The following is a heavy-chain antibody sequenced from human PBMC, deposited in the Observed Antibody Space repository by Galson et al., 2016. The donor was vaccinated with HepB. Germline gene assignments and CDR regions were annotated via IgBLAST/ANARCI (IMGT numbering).Heavy chain of an antibody. V-gene: IGHV3-73*01. CDR1: GFIFSGSA. D-gene: IGHD2-2*01. Sequence: SLRLSCAASGFIFSGSAMHWVRQASGKGLEWLGRIRSKANSYATTYAASVKGRFTISRDDSKNTAYLQMNSLKTEDTAMYYCTRGFCSSTSFYANDYWGQGTLVTVSS. J-gene: IGHJ4*02. CDR2: IRSKANSYAT. CDR3: TRGFCSSTSFYANDY.